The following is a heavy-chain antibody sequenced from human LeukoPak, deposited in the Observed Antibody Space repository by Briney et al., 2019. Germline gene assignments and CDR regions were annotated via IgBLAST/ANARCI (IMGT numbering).Heavy chain of an antibody. J-gene: IGHJ6*03. Sequence: PSETLSLTCTVSGGSFSSSSYNWDWIRQPPGKGLEWIGSIYYSGSTYYNPSLKSRVTISLDTSKNQFSLKLSSVTAADTAVYYCARTNSGYDIKYYYYYYMDVWAKGPRSPSL. CDR2: IYYSGST. CDR1: GGSFSSSSYN. CDR3: ARTNSGYDIKYYYYYYMDV. V-gene: IGHV4-39*07. D-gene: IGHD5-12*01.